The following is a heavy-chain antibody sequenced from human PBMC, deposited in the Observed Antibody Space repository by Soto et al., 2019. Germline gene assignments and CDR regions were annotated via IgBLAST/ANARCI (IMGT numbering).Heavy chain of an antibody. D-gene: IGHD3-10*01. V-gene: IGHV1-46*01. CDR3: ARVKFYYGSGSYEARYYYYGMDV. CDR2: INPSGGST. CDR1: GYTFSTYY. Sequence: ASVKVSCKASGYTFSTYYMHWVRQAPGQGYEWMGIINPSGGSTTYAQKFQGRVTMTRDTSTSTAYMELSSLRSEDTAVYYCARVKFYYGSGSYEARYYYYGMDVWGQGTTVTVSS. J-gene: IGHJ6*02.